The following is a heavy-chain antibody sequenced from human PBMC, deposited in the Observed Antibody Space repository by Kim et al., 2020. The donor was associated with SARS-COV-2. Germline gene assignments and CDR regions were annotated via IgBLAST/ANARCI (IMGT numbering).Heavy chain of an antibody. V-gene: IGHV3-48*03. CDR1: GFTFSSYE. CDR2: ISSSGSTI. J-gene: IGHJ6*02. D-gene: IGHD6-19*01. CDR3: ARGPGIAVAGRGLIDYYYYGMDV. Sequence: GGSLRLSCAASGFTFSSYEMNWVRQAPGKGLEWVSYISSSGSTIYYADSVKGRFTISRDNAKNSLYLQMNSLRAEDTAVYYCARGPGIAVAGRGLIDYYYYGMDVWGQGTTVTVSS.